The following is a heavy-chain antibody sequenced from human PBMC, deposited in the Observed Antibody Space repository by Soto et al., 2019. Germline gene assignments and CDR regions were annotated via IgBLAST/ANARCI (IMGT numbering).Heavy chain of an antibody. Sequence: QVQLVQSGAEVKKPGSSVKVSCKASGGTFSSYAISWVRQAPGQGLEWMGGIIPIFGTANYAQKFQGRVTITADESTSTAYMDLSSLRSEDTAVYYCARDSNDSSGYYGAKNWGQGTLVTVSS. D-gene: IGHD3-22*01. CDR2: IIPIFGTA. J-gene: IGHJ4*02. CDR3: ARDSNDSSGYYGAKN. V-gene: IGHV1-69*01. CDR1: GGTFSSYA.